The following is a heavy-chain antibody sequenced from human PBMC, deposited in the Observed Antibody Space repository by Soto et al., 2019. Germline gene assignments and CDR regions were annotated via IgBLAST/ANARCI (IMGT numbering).Heavy chain of an antibody. J-gene: IGHJ6*02. V-gene: IGHV1-69*12. CDR1: GSTFSNYG. Sequence: QVQLVQSGAEVKKPGSSVKVSCKSSGSTFSNYGFSWVRQAPGQGLECMGVIVPIFGAEHPQKFQGRVTITAXXSXNXXFMELRGLRSEDTAVYYCARGGSDYEGSGYYQGHVWGQGTTVTVSS. CDR2: IVPIFGA. D-gene: IGHD3-22*01. CDR3: ARGGSDYEGSGYYQGHV.